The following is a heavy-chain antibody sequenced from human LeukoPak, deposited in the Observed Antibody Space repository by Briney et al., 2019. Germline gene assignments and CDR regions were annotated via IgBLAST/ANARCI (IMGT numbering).Heavy chain of an antibody. J-gene: IGHJ4*02. CDR1: GGSLSGYY. Sequence: SETLSLTCSVSGGSLSGYYWSWIRQTPGKGLEWIGYIYSSGTTNYNRALQSRVTISLDTAKNQFSLSVTSVTAADTAMYFCARRISSWNVYIDKWGQGIQVTISS. CDR2: IYSSGTT. V-gene: IGHV4-59*12. D-gene: IGHD1-1*01. CDR3: ARRISSWNVYIDK.